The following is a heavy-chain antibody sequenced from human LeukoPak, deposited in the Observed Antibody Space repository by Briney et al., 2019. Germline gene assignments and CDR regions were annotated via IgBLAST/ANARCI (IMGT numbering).Heavy chain of an antibody. CDR2: ISAYGGDT. J-gene: IGHJ4*02. CDR1: GYTFRSYG. D-gene: IGHD1-7*01. V-gene: IGHV1-18*01. CDR3: ARVQITGTTSIDY. Sequence: ASVKVSCKAAGYTFRSYGISWVRQALGQGLEWMGWISAYGGDTHYAQNLQGRVTMTTDTSTSTAYMELRSLRSDDTAVFFCARVQITGTTSIDYWGQGTLVTVSS.